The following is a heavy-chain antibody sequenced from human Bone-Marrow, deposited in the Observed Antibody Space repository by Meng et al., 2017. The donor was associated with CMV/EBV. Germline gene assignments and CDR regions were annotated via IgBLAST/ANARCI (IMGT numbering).Heavy chain of an antibody. CDR2: ISSSGSTI. Sequence: GGSLRLSCAASGFTFSGSAMHWVRQASGKGLEWVSYISSSGSTIYYADSVKGRFTISRDNSKNTLYLQMNSLRAEDTAVYYCARDPEYSGSYYYYYYGMDVWGQGTTVTVSS. CDR1: GFTFSGSA. V-gene: IGHV3-48*01. CDR3: ARDPEYSGSYYYYYYGMDV. J-gene: IGHJ6*02. D-gene: IGHD1-26*01.